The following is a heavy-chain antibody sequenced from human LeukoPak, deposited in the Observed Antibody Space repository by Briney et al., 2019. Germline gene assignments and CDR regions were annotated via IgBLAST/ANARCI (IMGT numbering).Heavy chain of an antibody. V-gene: IGHV3-30-3*01. CDR1: GFTFSSYA. CDR3: AREPEEFTVTRRYFDY. J-gene: IGHJ4*02. Sequence: GGSLRLSCAASGFTFSSYAMHWVRQAPGKGLEWVAVISYDGSNKYYADSVKGRFTISRDNSKNTLYLQMNSLRAGDTAVYYCAREPEEFTVTRRYFDYWGQGTLVTVSS. CDR2: ISYDGSNK. D-gene: IGHD4-17*01.